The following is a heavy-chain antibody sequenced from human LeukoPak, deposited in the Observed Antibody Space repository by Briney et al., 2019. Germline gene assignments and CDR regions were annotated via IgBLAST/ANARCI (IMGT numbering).Heavy chain of an antibody. J-gene: IGHJ4*02. CDR2: ISGGGENR. CDR1: GFSVSTSP. Sequence: GGSLRLSCVGSGFSVSTSPMSWVRQAPGKGLEWVSGISGGGENRYYADSVKGRFTISRDDSRNTLNLQMNSLRDDDMATYYCAKSVGYSYDSSGYYWLGTFDSWGQGILVTVSS. D-gene: IGHD3-22*01. CDR3: AKSVGYSYDSSGYYWLGTFDS. V-gene: IGHV3-23*01.